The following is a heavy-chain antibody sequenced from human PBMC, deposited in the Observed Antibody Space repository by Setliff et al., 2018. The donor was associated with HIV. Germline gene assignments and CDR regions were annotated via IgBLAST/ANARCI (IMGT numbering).Heavy chain of an antibody. CDR1: GGTFSSYA. CDR3: ARGHSHGYGYSGSYGPFDI. J-gene: IGHJ3*02. Sequence: VKVSCKASGGTFSSYAINWVRQAPGQGLQWMGGIIPMFGTLNFAQKFQGRVTISTDDSTSTAYMELNSLRSEDTAVYYCARGHSHGYGYSGSYGPFDIWGQGTMVTVSS. D-gene: IGHD1-26*01. V-gene: IGHV1-69*05. CDR2: IIPMFGTL.